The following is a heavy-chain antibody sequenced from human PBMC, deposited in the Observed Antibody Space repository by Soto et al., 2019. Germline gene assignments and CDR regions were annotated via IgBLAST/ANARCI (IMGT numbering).Heavy chain of an antibody. CDR3: ARLAAPGVYGDYGLPYYSGGMDV. CDR1: GFTFSSYA. CDR2: ISDDGSNK. J-gene: IGHJ6*02. D-gene: IGHD4-17*01. V-gene: IGHV3-30-3*01. Sequence: QVQLVESGGGVVQPGRSLRLSCAASGFTFSSYAMHWVRQAPGKGLEWVAVISDDGSNKYYADSVKGRFTISRDNSKNTLYLQRDSLRAEDTAVYYCARLAAPGVYGDYGLPYYSGGMDVWGQGTMVTVSS.